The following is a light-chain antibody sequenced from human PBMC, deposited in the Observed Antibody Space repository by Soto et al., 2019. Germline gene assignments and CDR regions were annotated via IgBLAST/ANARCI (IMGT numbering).Light chain of an antibody. V-gene: IGKV3-11*01. CDR3: QQRINSLT. CDR2: DAS. J-gene: IGKJ4*01. CDR1: QSVYSN. Sequence: EIVLTQSPATLSLSPGERATLSCRASQSVYSNLAWYQQKPGQAPRLLIYDASNRATGIPARFSGSGSGTDFTLTISSPEPEDFAVYFCQQRINSLTFGGGTKVESK.